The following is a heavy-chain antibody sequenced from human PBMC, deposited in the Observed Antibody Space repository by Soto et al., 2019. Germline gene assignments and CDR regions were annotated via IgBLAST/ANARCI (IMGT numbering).Heavy chain of an antibody. CDR3: ARAPLYGGQAY. CDR1: GFSVNSDY. CDR2: IYSGGST. V-gene: IGHV3-66*01. Sequence: EVQLVESGGGLVQPGGSLRLYCAASGFSVNSDYMTWVRQAPGKGLEWVSVIYSGGSTYYTDSVKGRFTMSRDNSKNTLYLQMSSLRAEDTAGYYCARAPLYGGQAYWGQGTLVTVSS. J-gene: IGHJ4*02. D-gene: IGHD4-17*01.